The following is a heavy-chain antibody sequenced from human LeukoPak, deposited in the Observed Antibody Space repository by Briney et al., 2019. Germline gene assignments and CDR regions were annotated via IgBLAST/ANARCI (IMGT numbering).Heavy chain of an antibody. J-gene: IGHJ1*01. CDR3: ARVVDVGVPGFQH. CDR2: ISANSGDT. D-gene: IGHD1-26*01. Sequence: ASVKVSCKTSGYTFTGYYLHWVRQAPRQGPEWMGWISANSGDTYYVQKFKGRITMTRDTSINTAYMELNRLISDDTAVYYCARVVDVGVPGFQHWGRGTLVTVSS. CDR1: GYTFTGYY. V-gene: IGHV1-2*02.